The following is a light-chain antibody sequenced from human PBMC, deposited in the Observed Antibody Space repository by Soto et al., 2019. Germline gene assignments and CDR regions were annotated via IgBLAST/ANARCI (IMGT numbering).Light chain of an antibody. V-gene: IGLV2-14*01. CDR3: SSYTCSPTLRI. Sequence: QSVLTQPASVSGSPGQSITISCTGTSSDVGGYNYVSWYQQHPGKAPKLMIYDVSNRPSGVSNRFAGSKSGNMASLTISGLQAEDEADYLCSSYTCSPTLRIFGTGTNVT. CDR1: SSDVGGYNY. J-gene: IGLJ1*01. CDR2: DVS.